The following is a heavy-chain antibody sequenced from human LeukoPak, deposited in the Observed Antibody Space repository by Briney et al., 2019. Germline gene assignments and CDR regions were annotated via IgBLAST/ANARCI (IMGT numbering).Heavy chain of an antibody. Sequence: GGSLRLSCAASGFTFSSYAMSWVRQAPGKGLERVSAISGSGGSTYYADSVKGRFTISRDNSKNTLYLQMNSLRAEDTAVYYCAKGHHYDFWSGYYIFDWGQGTLVTVSS. D-gene: IGHD3-3*01. CDR1: GFTFSSYA. V-gene: IGHV3-23*01. CDR2: ISGSGGST. J-gene: IGHJ4*02. CDR3: AKGHHYDFWSGYYIFD.